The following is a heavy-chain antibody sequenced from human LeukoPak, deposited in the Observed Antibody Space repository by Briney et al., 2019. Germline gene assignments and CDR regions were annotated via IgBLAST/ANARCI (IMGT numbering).Heavy chain of an antibody. D-gene: IGHD3-22*01. V-gene: IGHV4-38-2*01. Sequence: SETLSLTCAVSGASISSYYWSWIRQPPGKGLEWIGSIYHSGSTYYNPSLKSRVTISVDTSKNQFSLKLSSVTAADTAVYYCARSYFYETSGFFDYWGRGTLVTVSS. CDR1: GASISSYY. CDR3: ARSYFYETSGFFDY. CDR2: IYHSGST. J-gene: IGHJ4*02.